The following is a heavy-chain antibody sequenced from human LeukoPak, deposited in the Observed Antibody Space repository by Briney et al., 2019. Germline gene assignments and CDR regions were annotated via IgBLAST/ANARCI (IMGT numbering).Heavy chain of an antibody. CDR2: ISGNGDST. D-gene: IGHD3-16*02. V-gene: IGHV3-23*01. Sequence: PGGSLRLSCAASGFTFSTYVMSWVRQAPGKGLEWVSAISGNGDSTYYADSVKGRFTISRDNSKNTVYLQMNSLRAEDTAVYYCAKDLTTAELSLSWGYFQHWGQGTLVTVSS. J-gene: IGHJ1*01. CDR3: AKDLTTAELSLSWGYFQH. CDR1: GFTFSTYV.